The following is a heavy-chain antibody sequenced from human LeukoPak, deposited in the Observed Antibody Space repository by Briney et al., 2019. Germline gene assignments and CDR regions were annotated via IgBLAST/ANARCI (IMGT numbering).Heavy chain of an antibody. D-gene: IGHD6-13*01. Sequence: GGSLRLSCAASGFTVSSNYMSWVRQAPGKGLEWVSVIYSGGTTYYADSVKGRFTISRDNSKNTLYLQMNSLRAEDTAVYYCAKPRGQQLVFDYWGQGTLVTVSS. CDR3: AKPRGQQLVFDY. V-gene: IGHV3-53*01. CDR2: IYSGGTT. CDR1: GFTVSSNY. J-gene: IGHJ4*02.